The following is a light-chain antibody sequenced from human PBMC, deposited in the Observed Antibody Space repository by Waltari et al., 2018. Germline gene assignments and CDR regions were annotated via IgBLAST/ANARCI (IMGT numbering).Light chain of an antibody. CDR2: VNSDGTH. Sequence: QPVLTQSPSASASMGASVKLTCPLSSEFSSYAVAWHQLQPEKGPRYLMKVNSDGTHTKGDGIPDRFSGSSSGAERYLTLSSLQSDDEADYYCQTWGTGVQWVFGGGSKVTVL. CDR1: SEFSSYA. J-gene: IGLJ3*02. CDR3: QTWGTGVQWV. V-gene: IGLV4-69*01.